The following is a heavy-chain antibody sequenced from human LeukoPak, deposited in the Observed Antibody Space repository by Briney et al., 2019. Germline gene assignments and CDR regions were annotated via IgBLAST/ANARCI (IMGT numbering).Heavy chain of an antibody. Sequence: ASVTVSCKASGYTFTGYYMHWVRPAPGQGLAWMGWINPNSGGTNYAQKFQGRVTMTRDTSISTAYMELSRLRSDDTAVYYCARTDSSGWYRIDYWGQGTLVTVSS. CDR3: ARTDSSGWYRIDY. V-gene: IGHV1-2*02. CDR1: GYTFTGYY. D-gene: IGHD6-19*01. CDR2: INPNSGGT. J-gene: IGHJ4*02.